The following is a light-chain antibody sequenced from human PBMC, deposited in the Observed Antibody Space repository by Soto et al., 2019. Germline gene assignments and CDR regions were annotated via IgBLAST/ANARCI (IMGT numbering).Light chain of an antibody. V-gene: IGKV3-20*01. J-gene: IGKJ2*01. CDR2: GAS. CDR3: QQYGGSAYT. Sequence: EIVLTQSPGTLSLSPGEGATLSCRASQSVSSSYLAWYQQKPGQAPRLLIYGASSRATGIPDRFSGSGSGTDFTLTISRVEPEDFAVYYCQQYGGSAYTFGQGTKLEIK. CDR1: QSVSSSY.